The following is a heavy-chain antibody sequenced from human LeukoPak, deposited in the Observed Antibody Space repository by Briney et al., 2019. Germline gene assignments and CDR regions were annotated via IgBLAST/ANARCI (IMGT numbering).Heavy chain of an antibody. D-gene: IGHD2-15*01. V-gene: IGHV3-64*01. CDR3: AKRGGTESFYYFYYMDV. CDR1: GFTFSSYA. Sequence: AGSLRLSCAASGFTFSSYAMHWVRQAPGKGLEYVSAISSNGGSTYYANSVKGRFTISRDNSKNTLYLQMNSLRAEDTAEYYCAKRGGTESFYYFYYMDVWGKGTTVTVSS. J-gene: IGHJ6*03. CDR2: ISSNGGST.